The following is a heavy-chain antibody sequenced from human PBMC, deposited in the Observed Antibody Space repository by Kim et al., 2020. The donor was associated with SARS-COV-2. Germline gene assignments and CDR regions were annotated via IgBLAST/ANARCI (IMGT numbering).Heavy chain of an antibody. CDR2: ISYDGSNK. V-gene: IGHV3-30-3*01. D-gene: IGHD3-22*01. J-gene: IGHJ5*02. Sequence: GGSLRLSCAASGFTFSSYAMHWVRQAPGKGLEWVAVISYDGSNKYYADSVKGRFTISRDNSKNTLYLQMNSLRAEDTAVYYCARDSTGGYSWFDPWGQG. CDR1: GFTFSSYA. CDR3: ARDSTGGYSWFDP.